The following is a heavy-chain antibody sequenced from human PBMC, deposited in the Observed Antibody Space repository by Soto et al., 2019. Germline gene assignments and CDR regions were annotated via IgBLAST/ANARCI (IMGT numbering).Heavy chain of an antibody. V-gene: IGHV1-18*01. CDR2: ISAHNGNT. CDR1: GYAFTTYG. CDR3: ARGRYGDY. D-gene: IGHD1-1*01. Sequence: QVHLVQSGAEVKKPGASVKVSCQGSGYAFTTYGITWVRQAPGQGLEWMGWISAHNGNTNYAQKRQGRVTVTRDTSTSTAYMELRSLRYDDTALYYCARGRYGDYWGQGALVTVSS. J-gene: IGHJ4*02.